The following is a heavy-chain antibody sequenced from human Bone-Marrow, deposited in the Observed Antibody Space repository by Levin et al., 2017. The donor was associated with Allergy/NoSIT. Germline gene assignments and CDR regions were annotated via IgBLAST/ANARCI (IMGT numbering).Heavy chain of an antibody. D-gene: IGHD4-17*01. CDR1: GYTFTGYY. V-gene: IGHV1-2*02. CDR3: ARCAATVTIPYFRY. Sequence: ASVKVSCKASGYTFTGYYMHWVRQAPGQGLEWMGWINPNSGGTNYAQKFQGRVTMTRDTSISTAYMELSRLRSDDTAVYYCARCAATVTIPYFRYWGQGTLVTVSS. J-gene: IGHJ4*02. CDR2: INPNSGGT.